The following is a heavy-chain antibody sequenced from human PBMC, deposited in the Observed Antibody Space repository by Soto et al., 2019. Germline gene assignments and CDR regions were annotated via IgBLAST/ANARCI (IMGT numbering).Heavy chain of an antibody. CDR3: ASTWSGYYYFDS. J-gene: IGHJ4*02. D-gene: IGHD3-3*01. CDR2: ISYDGNNR. Sequence: PGGSLRLSCAASGFTFSNYGMHWVRQAPGKGLEWVAVISYDGNNRYYGDSVKGRFTTSRDNSKNTVYLQMNSLRVEDTAVYYCASTWSGYYYFDSWGQGTLVT. CDR1: GFTFSNYG. V-gene: IGHV3-30*03.